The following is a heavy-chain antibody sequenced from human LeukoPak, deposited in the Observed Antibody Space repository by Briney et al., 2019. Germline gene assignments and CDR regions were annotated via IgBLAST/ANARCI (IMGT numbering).Heavy chain of an antibody. CDR3: ATHPKYYYDSSGYYRAEYFQH. V-gene: IGHV3-64D*06. Sequence: GGSLRLSCSASRFTFSSYAMHWVRQAPGKGLEYVSAISSNGGSTYYADSVKGRFTISRDNSKNTLYLQMSSLRSEDTAVYYCATHPKYYYDSSGYYRAEYFQHWGQGTLVTVSS. CDR2: ISSNGGST. D-gene: IGHD3-22*01. CDR1: RFTFSSYA. J-gene: IGHJ1*01.